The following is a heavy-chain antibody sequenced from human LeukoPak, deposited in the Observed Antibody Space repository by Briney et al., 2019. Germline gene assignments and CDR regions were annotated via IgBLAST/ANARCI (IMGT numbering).Heavy chain of an antibody. CDR2: ISYDGSNK. Sequence: GGSLRLSCAASGFTFSSYAMHWVRQAPGKGLEWVAVISYDGSNKYYADSAKGRFTISRDNSKNTLYLQMNSLRAEDTAVYYCARDFYDFWSGYAYWGQGTLVTVSS. CDR3: ARDFYDFWSGYAY. CDR1: GFTFSSYA. D-gene: IGHD3-3*01. J-gene: IGHJ4*02. V-gene: IGHV3-30-3*01.